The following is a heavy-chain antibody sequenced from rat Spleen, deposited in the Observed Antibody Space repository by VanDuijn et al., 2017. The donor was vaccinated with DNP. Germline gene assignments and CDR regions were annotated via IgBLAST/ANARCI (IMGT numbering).Heavy chain of an antibody. CDR2: ITYSGSA. J-gene: IGHJ2*01. CDR1: GYSITSNY. V-gene: IGHV3-1*01. Sequence: VQLQESGPGLVEPSQSLSLTCSVTGYSITSNYWGWIRKFPGNKMEWIGHITYSGSATYNPSLKSRISITRDISKDQFFLQLNSVTTEDTATYYCARWGDYFDYWGQGVMVTVSS. CDR3: ARWGDYFDY.